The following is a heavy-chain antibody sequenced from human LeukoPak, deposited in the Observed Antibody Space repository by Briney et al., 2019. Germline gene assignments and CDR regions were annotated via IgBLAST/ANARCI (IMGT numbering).Heavy chain of an antibody. V-gene: IGHV4-59*01. CDR3: ARELLDRAMVRGVISNWFDP. CDR2: IYYSGST. D-gene: IGHD3-10*01. J-gene: IGHJ5*02. CDR1: GGSISSYY. Sequence: SETLSLTCTVSGGSISSYYWSWIRQPPGKGLEWIGYIYYSGSTNYNPSLKSRVTISVDTSKNQFSLKLSSVTAADTAVYYCARELLDRAMVRGVISNWFDPWGQGTLVTVSS.